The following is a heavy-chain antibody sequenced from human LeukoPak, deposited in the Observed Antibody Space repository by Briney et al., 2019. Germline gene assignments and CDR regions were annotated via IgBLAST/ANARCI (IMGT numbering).Heavy chain of an antibody. CDR3: VKMGTYYYDSSGSNY. J-gene: IGHJ4*02. CDR1: GFTFSRHG. V-gene: IGHV3-64D*06. D-gene: IGHD3-22*01. CDR2: ISNNGGST. Sequence: PGGSLRLSCSASGFTFSRHGIHWVRQAPGQGLEYVSAISNNGGSTYYADSVKGRFTISRDNSKNTLYLQMSSLRAEDTAVYYCVKMGTYYYDSSGSNYWGQGTLVTVSS.